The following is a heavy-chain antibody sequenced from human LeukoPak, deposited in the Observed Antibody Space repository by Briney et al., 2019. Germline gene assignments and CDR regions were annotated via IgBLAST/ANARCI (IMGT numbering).Heavy chain of an antibody. CDR3: ARSRSSGYHDAFDI. Sequence: EASVKVSCKASGYTFTSYDINWVRQATGQGLEWMGWMNPNSGNTGYAQKFQGRVTMTRNTSISTAYMELSSLRSEDTAVYYCARSRSSGYHDAFDIWGQGTMVTVSS. J-gene: IGHJ3*02. D-gene: IGHD3-22*01. V-gene: IGHV1-8*01. CDR2: MNPNSGNT. CDR1: GYTFTSYD.